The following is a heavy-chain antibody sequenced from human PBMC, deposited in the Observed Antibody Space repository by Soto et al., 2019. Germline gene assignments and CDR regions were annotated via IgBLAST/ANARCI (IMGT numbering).Heavy chain of an antibody. Sequence: GGSLRLSCAASGFTFSSYSMNWVRQAPGKGLEWVSSISSSSSHIYYADSVKGRFTISRDNAKNSLYLQMNSLRAEDTAVYYCARDLKTYYYDSSGSTDPWGQGTLVTVPQ. CDR1: GFTFSSYS. J-gene: IGHJ5*02. CDR2: ISSSSSHI. CDR3: ARDLKTYYYDSSGSTDP. D-gene: IGHD3-22*01. V-gene: IGHV3-21*01.